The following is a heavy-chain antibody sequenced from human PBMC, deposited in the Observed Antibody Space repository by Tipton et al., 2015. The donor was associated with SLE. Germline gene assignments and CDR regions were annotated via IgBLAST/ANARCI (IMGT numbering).Heavy chain of an antibody. D-gene: IGHD1-26*01. J-gene: IGHJ3*02. CDR2: IYSGGST. V-gene: IGHV3-53*01. Sequence: VQLVQSGGGLVQPGGSLRLSCAASGLTVSSNYMSWVRQAPGKGLEWVSVIYSGGSTYYADSVKGRFTISRDNSKNTLYLQMNSLRAEDTAVYYCALEGYSGSYGAFDIWGQGTMVTVSS. CDR1: GLTVSSNY. CDR3: ALEGYSGSYGAFDI.